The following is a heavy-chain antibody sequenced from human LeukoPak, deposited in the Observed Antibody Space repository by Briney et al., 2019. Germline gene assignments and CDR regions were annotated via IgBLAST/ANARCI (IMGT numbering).Heavy chain of an antibody. CDR1: GFTFSSYW. CDR3: ARDSSDFWSYYFDY. Sequence: GGSLRLSCAASGFTFSSYWMTWIRQAPGKGREGVANIKQDGSEKYYVDSVKGRFTISRDNVKNSLYLQMNRLRAEDTAVYYCARDSSDFWSYYFDYWGQGPRVTVSS. V-gene: IGHV3-7*01. D-gene: IGHD3-3*01. J-gene: IGHJ4*02. CDR2: IKQDGSEK.